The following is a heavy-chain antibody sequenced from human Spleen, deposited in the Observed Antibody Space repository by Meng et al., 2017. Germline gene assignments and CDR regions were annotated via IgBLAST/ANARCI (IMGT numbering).Heavy chain of an antibody. CDR3: VRTFGADY. CDR1: GFTFSSHP. Sequence: QVHLVESGGGVVQPWASLRLSCAASGFTFSSHPMHWVRQAPGKGLEWVAVILNDGSREYYADSVKGRFTVSRDNPRNTLYLEMNSLRDEDTAVYYCVRTFGADYWGQGTLVTVSS. CDR2: ILNDGSRE. V-gene: IGHV3-30-3*01. D-gene: IGHD3-16*01. J-gene: IGHJ4*02.